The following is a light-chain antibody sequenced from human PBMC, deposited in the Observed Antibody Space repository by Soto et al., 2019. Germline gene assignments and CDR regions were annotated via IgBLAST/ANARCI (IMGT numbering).Light chain of an antibody. J-gene: IGKJ5*01. CDR1: QSVSNN. Sequence: ELVMTQSPVTLSVSPGERATLSCRASQSVSNNLAWYQQKPGQAPSLLIYGASTRATGIPARFSGSGSGTEFTLTISRLQPEDFAVYYCQQYNNWPPFTFGQGTRLEIK. CDR3: QQYNNWPPFT. V-gene: IGKV3-15*01. CDR2: GAS.